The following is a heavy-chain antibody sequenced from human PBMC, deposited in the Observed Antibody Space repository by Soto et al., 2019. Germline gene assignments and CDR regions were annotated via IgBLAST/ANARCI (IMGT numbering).Heavy chain of an antibody. CDR1: GFTFSDHY. D-gene: IGHD3-3*01. V-gene: IGHV3-11*01. J-gene: IGHJ4*02. CDR3: ARVGDMAYKD. CDR2: ISSSGTTI. Sequence: VQLVESGGGLVKPGGSLRLSCAASGFTFSDHYMTWIRQAPGKGLEWLSYISSSGTTIYYAESVRGRFTISRDNAKNSLYLQMNSLRVEDSAVYYCARVGDMAYKDWGQGTLVTVSP.